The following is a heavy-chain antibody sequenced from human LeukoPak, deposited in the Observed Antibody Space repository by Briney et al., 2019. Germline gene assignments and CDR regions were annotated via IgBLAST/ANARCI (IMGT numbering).Heavy chain of an antibody. J-gene: IGHJ3*02. CDR3: ARDLGPHSSSPNSGAFDI. CDR1: GFTFSSYW. D-gene: IGHD6-6*01. Sequence: GGSLRLSCAASGFTFSSYWMSWVRQAPGKGLEWVANIKQDGSEKYYVDSVKGRFTISRDNAKNSLYLQMNSLRAEDTAVYYCARDLGPHSSSPNSGAFDIWGQGTMVTVSS. V-gene: IGHV3-7*01. CDR2: IKQDGSEK.